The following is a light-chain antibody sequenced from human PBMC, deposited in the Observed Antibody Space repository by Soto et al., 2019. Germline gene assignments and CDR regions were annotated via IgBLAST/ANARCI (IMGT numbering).Light chain of an antibody. J-gene: IGKJ2*01. V-gene: IGKV1-6*01. CDR3: LQDYDFPYT. Sequence: AIQMTQSPPSLSAAVGDTVIITCRASQDIRVDPGGLQQRPGHAPNLLIYAASTLHTGVPSTFTGSGSGTDFPLTINDLQPEDVATYFCLQDYDFPYTFGQGTKLEI. CDR2: AAS. CDR1: QDIRVD.